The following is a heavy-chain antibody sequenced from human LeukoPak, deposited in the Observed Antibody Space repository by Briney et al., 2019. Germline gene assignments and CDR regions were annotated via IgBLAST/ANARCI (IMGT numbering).Heavy chain of an antibody. J-gene: IGHJ3*02. D-gene: IGHD6-13*01. Sequence: GGSLGLSCAASGFTFSSYSMNWVRQAPGKGLEWVSSISSSSSYIYYADSVKGRFTISRDNAKNSLYLQMNSLRAEDTAVYYCARDSQQQLVRGDAFDIWGQGTMVTVSS. CDR2: ISSSSSYI. CDR1: GFTFSSYS. V-gene: IGHV3-21*01. CDR3: ARDSQQQLVRGDAFDI.